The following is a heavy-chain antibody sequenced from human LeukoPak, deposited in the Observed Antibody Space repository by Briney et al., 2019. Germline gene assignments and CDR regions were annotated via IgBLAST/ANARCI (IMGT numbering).Heavy chain of an antibody. CDR3: ARQLYYYYYMDV. Sequence: GESLKISGKVSGYSFTSYWIGWVRQMPGKGLEWMGIIYPSDSDTRYSPSFQGQVTFSADKSISTAYLQWSSLKASDTAMYYCARQLYYYYYMDVWGKGTTVTVSS. CDR2: IYPSDSDT. J-gene: IGHJ6*03. V-gene: IGHV5-51*01. CDR1: GYSFTSYW.